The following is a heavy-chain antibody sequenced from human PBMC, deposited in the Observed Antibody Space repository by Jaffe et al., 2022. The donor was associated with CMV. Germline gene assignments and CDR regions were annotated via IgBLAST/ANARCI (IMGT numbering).Heavy chain of an antibody. V-gene: IGHV1-3*01. D-gene: IGHD3-10*01. CDR1: GYAFKTYG. CDR3: ARGQSGRVGDLSFGV. CDR2: INPGNGNT. J-gene: IGHJ6*04. Sequence: QVQLVQSGTEVKKPGASVSVSCQASGYAFKTYGLSWIRQAPGQGLEWMGWINPGNGNTKYSQKFQDRVSITVDASASTVYMELNNLGSEDTAVYYCARGQSGRVGDLSFGVWGKGTTVTVSS.